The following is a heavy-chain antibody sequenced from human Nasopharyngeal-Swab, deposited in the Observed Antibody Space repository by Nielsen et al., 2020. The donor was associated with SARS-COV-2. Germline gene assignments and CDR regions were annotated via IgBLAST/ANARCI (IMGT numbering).Heavy chain of an antibody. CDR1: GFTFNTYT. V-gene: IGHV3-21*01. D-gene: IGHD3-3*01. CDR3: ARDVLDYDFWSAYFMDV. J-gene: IGHJ6*02. CDR2: IIISSSYI. Sequence: GGSLRLSCAASGFTFNTYTFNWVRQAPGKGLEWFSSIIISSSYIYYADSVKGRFTISRDNAKNSLYLQMNSLRAEDTAVYYCARDVLDYDFWSAYFMDVWGQGTTVTVSS.